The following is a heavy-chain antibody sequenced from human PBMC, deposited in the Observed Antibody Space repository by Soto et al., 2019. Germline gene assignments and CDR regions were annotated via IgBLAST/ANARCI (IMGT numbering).Heavy chain of an antibody. Sequence: ASVKVSCKASGYTFTGYYMHWVRQAPGQGLEWMGLISAYNGNTSYAQKLQGRVTMTTDTSTSTAYMELRSLRSDDTAVYYCARDSSSGYPRYYYGMDVWGQGTTVTVSS. CDR2: ISAYNGNT. CDR1: GYTFTGYY. D-gene: IGHD3-3*01. J-gene: IGHJ6*02. V-gene: IGHV1-18*04. CDR3: ARDSSSGYPRYYYGMDV.